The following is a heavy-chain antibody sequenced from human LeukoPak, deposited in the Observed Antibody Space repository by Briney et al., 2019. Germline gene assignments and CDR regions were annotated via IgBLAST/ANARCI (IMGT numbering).Heavy chain of an antibody. CDR3: AKDPHYYYYDSSGYFDY. D-gene: IGHD3-22*01. CDR1: GFTFSSYG. V-gene: IGHV3-30*18. CDR2: ISYDGSNK. J-gene: IGHJ4*02. Sequence: PGGSLRLSCAAFGFTFSSYGMHWVRQAPGKGLEWVAVISYDGSNKYYADSVKGRFTISRDNSKNTLYLQMNNLRAEDTAVYYCAKDPHYYYYDSSGYFDYWGQGTLVTVSS.